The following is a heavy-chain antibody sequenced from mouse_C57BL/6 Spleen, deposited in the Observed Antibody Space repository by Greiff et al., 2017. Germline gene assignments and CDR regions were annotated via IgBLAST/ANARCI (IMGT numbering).Heavy chain of an antibody. CDR1: GFSLTSYG. V-gene: IGHV2-2*01. J-gene: IGHJ1*03. CDR2: IWSGGST. Sequence: QVQLKQSGPGLVQPSQSLSITCTVSGFSLTSYGVHWVRQSPGKGLEWLGVIWSGGSTDYNAAFISRLSISKDNSKSQVFFKMNSLQADDTAIYYCARSLLITTVVDWYFDVWGTGTTVTVSS. D-gene: IGHD1-1*01. CDR3: ARSLLITTVVDWYFDV.